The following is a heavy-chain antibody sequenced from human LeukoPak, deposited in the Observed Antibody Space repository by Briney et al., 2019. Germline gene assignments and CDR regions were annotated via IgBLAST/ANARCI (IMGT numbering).Heavy chain of an antibody. D-gene: IGHD3-9*01. CDR3: ARDIGYCDILTGYYAFDI. Sequence: GASVKVSCKASGYTFTSYGISWVRQAPGQGLEWMGWISAYNGNTNYAQKLQGRVTMTTDTSTSTAYMELRSLRSDDTAVYYCARDIGYCDILTGYYAFDIWGQGTMVTVSS. CDR1: GYTFTSYG. CDR2: ISAYNGNT. J-gene: IGHJ3*02. V-gene: IGHV1-18*01.